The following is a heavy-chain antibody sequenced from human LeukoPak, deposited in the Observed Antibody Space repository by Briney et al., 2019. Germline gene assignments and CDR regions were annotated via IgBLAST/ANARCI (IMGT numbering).Heavy chain of an antibody. J-gene: IGHJ6*02. CDR2: IDPNSGAT. D-gene: IGHD2-8*02. V-gene: IGHV1-2*02. Sequence: ASVKVSCKASGYIFTGHYMHWVRQAPGQGLAWLGWIDPNSGATNYAQSFQGRVTMTTDTSTNTGYMELSSLRSDDTAVYYCARTHWSLNGEDHYYGMDVWGQGTTVTVSS. CDR1: GYIFTGHY. CDR3: ARTHWSLNGEDHYYGMDV.